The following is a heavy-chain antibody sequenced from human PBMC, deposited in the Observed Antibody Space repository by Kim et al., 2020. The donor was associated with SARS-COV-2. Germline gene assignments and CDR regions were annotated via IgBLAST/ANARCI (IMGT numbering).Heavy chain of an antibody. Sequence: GGSLRLSCAASGFTFSSYAMHWVRQAPGKGLEWVAVISYDGSNKYYADSVKGRFTISRDNSKNTLYLQMNSLIAEDTAVYYCASSAGGNYNWFDPWGQGT. CDR2: ISYDGSNK. D-gene: IGHD2-8*02. CDR3: ASSAGGNYNWFDP. CDR1: GFTFSSYA. J-gene: IGHJ5*02. V-gene: IGHV3-30*04.